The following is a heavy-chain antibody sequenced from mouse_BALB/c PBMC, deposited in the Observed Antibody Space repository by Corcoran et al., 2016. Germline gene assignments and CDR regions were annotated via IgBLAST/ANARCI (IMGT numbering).Heavy chain of an antibody. CDR3: ARLYPGIAMDY. J-gene: IGHJ4*01. CDR2: INPYNDGT. V-gene: IGHV1S136*01. CDR1: GYTLTTYV. Sequence: ELQLQQSGPELVKPGASVKLSCKASGYTLTTYVLHWVKKKPGQGLEWIGYINPYNDGTKYNEKFKGKATLTSDKSSSTAYMELSSLTSEDSAVYYCARLYPGIAMDYWGQGTSVTVSS.